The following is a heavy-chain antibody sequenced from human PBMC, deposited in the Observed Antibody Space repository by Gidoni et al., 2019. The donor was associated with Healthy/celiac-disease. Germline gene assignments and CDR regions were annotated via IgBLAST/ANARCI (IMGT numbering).Heavy chain of an antibody. CDR2: IYYSGST. Sequence: QLQLQESGPGLVKPSETLSLTCTVSGGSLSSSSYYWGWIRQPPGKGLEWIGSIYYSGSTYYNPSLKSRVTISVDTSKNQFSLKLSSVTAADTAVYYCAREGGYYYDSSGYYGYWGQGTLVTVSS. CDR3: AREGGYYYDSSGYYGY. V-gene: IGHV4-39*01. CDR1: GGSLSSSSYY. D-gene: IGHD3-22*01. J-gene: IGHJ4*02.